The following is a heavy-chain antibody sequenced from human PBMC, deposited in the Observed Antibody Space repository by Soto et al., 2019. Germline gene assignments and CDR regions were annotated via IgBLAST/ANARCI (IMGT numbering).Heavy chain of an antibody. CDR3: ARGRDIVATTSSYYFDY. CDR2: INHSGST. J-gene: IGHJ4*02. V-gene: IGHV4-34*01. D-gene: IGHD5-12*01. CDR1: GGSFSGYY. Sequence: SETLSLTCAVYGGSFSGYYWSWIRQPPGKGLEWIGEINHSGSTNYNPSLKSRVTISVDTSKNQFSLKLSSVTAADTAVYYCARGRDIVATTSSYYFDYWGQGTLVTVSS.